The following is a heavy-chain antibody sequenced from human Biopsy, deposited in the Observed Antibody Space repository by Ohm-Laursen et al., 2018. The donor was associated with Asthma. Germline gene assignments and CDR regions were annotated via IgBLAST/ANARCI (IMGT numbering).Heavy chain of an antibody. CDR2: IYFSGST. Sequence: GTLSLTCTVSGDSISSYYWSWIRQPPGKGLEWIGYIYFSGSTNYNPSLKSRVTISVDTSKNQFSLRLSSVTAADTAAYYCVRGEEVAGTYFKDWDQGTLVTVSS. D-gene: IGHD6-19*01. V-gene: IGHV4-59*01. CDR1: GDSISSYY. CDR3: VRGEEVAGTYFKD. J-gene: IGHJ1*01.